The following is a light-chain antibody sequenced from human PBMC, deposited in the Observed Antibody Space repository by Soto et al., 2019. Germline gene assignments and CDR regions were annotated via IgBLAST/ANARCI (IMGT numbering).Light chain of an antibody. Sequence: DIQMTQSPSSLSASVGDRVTITCRASQSVITYLNWYQQKPGRAPKLLISAASSLQSGVPSRFSGWGSDIHFTLTISSLQPEDFATYYCQKSYSTPWTFGQGTRLEIK. CDR3: QKSYSTPWT. CDR2: AAS. CDR1: QSVITY. V-gene: IGKV1-39*01. J-gene: IGKJ2*01.